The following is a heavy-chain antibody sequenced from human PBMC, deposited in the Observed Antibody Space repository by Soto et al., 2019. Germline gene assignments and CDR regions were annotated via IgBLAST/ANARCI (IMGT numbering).Heavy chain of an antibody. J-gene: IGHJ5*02. CDR1: GYGFTSYS. V-gene: IGHV1-8*01. CDR2: MNPNSGNT. CDR3: ARDSPQNSYALNWFDP. D-gene: IGHD5-18*01. Sequence: SVKVSWKDPGYGFTSYSSRWLRHSTRQGFEYLGWMNPNSGNTGYVKKFQGRVTMTRDTSMSTAYMELSSLRSEDTAVYYCARDSPQNSYALNWFDPWGQGTLVTVSS.